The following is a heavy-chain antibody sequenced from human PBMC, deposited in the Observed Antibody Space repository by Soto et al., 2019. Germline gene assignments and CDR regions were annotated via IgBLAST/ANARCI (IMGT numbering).Heavy chain of an antibody. CDR3: ARDLYDILTGLWGYYYGMDV. CDR2: ISAYNGNT. CDR1: GYTFTSYG. V-gene: IGHV1-18*01. J-gene: IGHJ6*02. D-gene: IGHD3-9*01. Sequence: ASVKVSCKASGYTFTSYGISWVRQAPGQGLEWMGWISAYNGNTNYAQKLQGRVTMTTDTSTSTAYMELRSLRAEDTAVYYCARDLYDILTGLWGYYYGMDVWGQGTTVTVSS.